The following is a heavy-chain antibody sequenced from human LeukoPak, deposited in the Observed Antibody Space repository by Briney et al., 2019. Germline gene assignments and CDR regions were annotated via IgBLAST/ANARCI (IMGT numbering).Heavy chain of an antibody. CDR1: GGSISSGGYY. CDR3: ARGMVPAAMLGHWFDP. CDR2: IYYSGST. Sequence: NTSETLSLTCTVSGGSISSGGYYWSWIRQHPGKGLEWFGYIYYSGSTYYNPSLKSRVTISVDTSKNQFSLKLSSVTAADTAVYYCARGMVPAAMLGHWFDPWGQGTLVTVSS. J-gene: IGHJ5*02. D-gene: IGHD2-2*01. V-gene: IGHV4-31*03.